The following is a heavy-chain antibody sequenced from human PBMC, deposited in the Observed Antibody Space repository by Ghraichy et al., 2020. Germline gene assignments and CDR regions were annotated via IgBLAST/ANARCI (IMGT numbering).Heavy chain of an antibody. CDR3: AKVSSGWSQGNYYYYGMDV. V-gene: IGHV3-9*01. CDR2: ISWNSGSI. D-gene: IGHD6-19*01. Sequence: GGSLRLSCAASGFTFDDYAMHWVRQAPGKGLEWVSGISWNSGSIGYADSVKGRFTISRDNAKNSLYLQMNSLRAEDTALYYCAKVSSGWSQGNYYYYGMDVWGQGTTVTVSS. CDR1: GFTFDDYA. J-gene: IGHJ6*01.